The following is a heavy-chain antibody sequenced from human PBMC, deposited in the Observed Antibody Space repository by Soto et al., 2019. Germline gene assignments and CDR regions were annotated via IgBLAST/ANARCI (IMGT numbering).Heavy chain of an antibody. Sequence: VQLLESGGGLVQPGGSLRLSCAASGFTFSSYAMSWVRQAPGKGLEWVSAISGSGDTTYYADSVKGRFTISRDNSKSTLFLQMNSLRAEDTALYYCAKATLVVVVIHEFDYWGQGTLVTVSS. V-gene: IGHV3-23*01. CDR1: GFTFSSYA. CDR3: AKATLVVVVIHEFDY. J-gene: IGHJ4*02. D-gene: IGHD3-22*01. CDR2: ISGSGDTT.